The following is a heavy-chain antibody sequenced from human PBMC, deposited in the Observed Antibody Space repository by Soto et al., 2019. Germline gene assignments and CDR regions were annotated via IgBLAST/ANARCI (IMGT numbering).Heavy chain of an antibody. D-gene: IGHD3-10*01. J-gene: IGHJ4*02. CDR1: GGSFSGYY. CDR3: ARGTLLWFGGRPKTLYFDY. Sequence: QVQLQQWGAGLLKPSETLSLTCAVYGGSFSGYYWSWIRQPPGKGLEWIGEINHSGSTNYNPSLKSRVTISVDTSKNQFSLKLSSVTAADTAVYYCARGTLLWFGGRPKTLYFDYWGQGTLVTVSS. V-gene: IGHV4-34*01. CDR2: INHSGST.